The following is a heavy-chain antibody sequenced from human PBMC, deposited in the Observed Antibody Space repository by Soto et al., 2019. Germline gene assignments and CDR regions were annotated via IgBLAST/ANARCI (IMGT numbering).Heavy chain of an antibody. CDR3: VRASALLASRGYPYEGGDGFEI. V-gene: IGHV3-33*01. J-gene: IGHJ3*02. CDR2: IWSDGSNK. CDR1: GFTFSTYG. D-gene: IGHD3-22*01. Sequence: QVQLVESGGGVVQPGRSLRLSCAASGFTFSTYGMHWVRQAPGKGLERVTVIWSDGSNKYYADSVKGRFTISRDNSKNMLYLEMDRLRAEDTAVYYCVRASALLASRGYPYEGGDGFEIWGQGTMVTVSS.